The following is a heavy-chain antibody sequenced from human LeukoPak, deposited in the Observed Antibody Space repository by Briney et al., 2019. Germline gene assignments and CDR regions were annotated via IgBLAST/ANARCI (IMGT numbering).Heavy chain of an antibody. V-gene: IGHV1-69*13. CDR2: IIPIFGTA. D-gene: IGHD3-22*01. CDR1: GGTFSSFT. CDR3: AREWGHDSSGYYYAY. Sequence: ASVKVSCKASGGTFSSFTISWVRRAPGQGLEWMGGIIPIFGTANFAQKFQGRVSITADESTSTVYMELSSLRSEDTAVYYCAREWGHDSSGYYYAYWGQGTLVTVSS. J-gene: IGHJ4*02.